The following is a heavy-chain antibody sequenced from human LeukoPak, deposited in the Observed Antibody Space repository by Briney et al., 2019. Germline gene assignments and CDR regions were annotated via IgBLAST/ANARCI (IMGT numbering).Heavy chain of an antibody. CDR1: GFTFSNAW. CDR3: SRYGSSSPSDY. CDR2: IKSKTDGGTT. Sequence: GGSLRLSCAASGFTFSNAWMSWVRQAPGKGLEWVGRIKSKTDGGTTDYAAPVQGRFSISRDDSENTLYLQMNSLKTEDTAVYFCSRYGSSSPSDYWGQGTLVTVSS. J-gene: IGHJ4*02. D-gene: IGHD6-6*01. V-gene: IGHV3-15*01.